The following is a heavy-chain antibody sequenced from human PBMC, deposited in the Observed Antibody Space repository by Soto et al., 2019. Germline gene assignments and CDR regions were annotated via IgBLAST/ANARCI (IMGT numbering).Heavy chain of an antibody. CDR2: ISSNGVGT. CDR3: ARRARPDFYYMDV. J-gene: IGHJ6*03. CDR1: GFTLSGYA. Sequence: EVQLAESGGGLAQPGGSPRLSCAASGFTLSGYAMDWVRQAPGKGLEYVSGISSNGVGTYYANSVQGRFTISRDNSKNTVYLQMGSLRPEDMAVYYCARRARPDFYYMDVWGKGITVTVSS. V-gene: IGHV3-64*01. D-gene: IGHD6-6*01.